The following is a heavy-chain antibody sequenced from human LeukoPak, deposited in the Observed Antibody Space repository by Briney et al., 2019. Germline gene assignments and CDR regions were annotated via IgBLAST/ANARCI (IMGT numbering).Heavy chain of an antibody. V-gene: IGHV3-23*01. CDR2: TSGSGDST. CDR1: GFTFSSYA. Sequence: GGSLRLSCAASGFTFSSYAMNWVRQAPGKGLEWVSTTSGSGDSTYYADSVKGRFTISRDNSKNTLYLQMNSLRAEDTAVYYCAPDPNKWLRNYWGQGTLVTVSS. D-gene: IGHD5-12*01. J-gene: IGHJ4*02. CDR3: APDPNKWLRNY.